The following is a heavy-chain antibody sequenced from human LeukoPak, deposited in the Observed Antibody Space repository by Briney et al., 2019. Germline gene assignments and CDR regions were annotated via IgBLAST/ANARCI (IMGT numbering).Heavy chain of an antibody. CDR3: ARDPDIVVVPAAIGGNWFDP. CDR1: GFTFSSYS. V-gene: IGHV3-21*01. D-gene: IGHD2-2*01. Sequence: SGGSLRLSCAASGFTFSSYSMNWVRQAPGKGLEWVSSISSSSSYIYDADSVKGRFTISRDNAKNSLYLQMNSLRAEDTAVYYCARDPDIVVVPAAIGGNWFDPWGQGTLVTVSS. J-gene: IGHJ5*02. CDR2: ISSSSSYI.